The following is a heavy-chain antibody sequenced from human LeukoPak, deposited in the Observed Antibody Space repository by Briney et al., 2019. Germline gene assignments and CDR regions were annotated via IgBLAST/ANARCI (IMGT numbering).Heavy chain of an antibody. J-gene: IGHJ3*02. CDR3: ARPYYDSSGYYYWGNAFDI. CDR1: GFTFSSYG. Sequence: SGGSLRLSCAASGFTFSSYGMHWVRQAPGKGLEWVAVMWYDGSNKYYADSVKGRFTISRDNSKNTLYLQMNSLRAEDTAVYCCARPYYDSSGYYYWGNAFDIWGQGTMVTVSS. CDR2: MWYDGSNK. V-gene: IGHV3-33*01. D-gene: IGHD3-22*01.